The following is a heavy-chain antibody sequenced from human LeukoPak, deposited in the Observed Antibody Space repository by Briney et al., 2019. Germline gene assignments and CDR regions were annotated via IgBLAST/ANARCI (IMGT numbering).Heavy chain of an antibody. D-gene: IGHD1-26*01. CDR1: GGSISGSSYY. CDR3: ARHRGSPYSGSYYYFDY. V-gene: IGHV4-39*01. J-gene: IGHJ4*02. CDR2: IYYSGST. Sequence: SETLSLTCTVSGGSISGSSYYCGWIRQPPGKGLEWIGSIYYSGSTYNNPSLKSRVTISVDTSKNQFSLKLSSVTAADTAVYYCARHRGSPYSGSYYYFDYWGQGTLVTVSS.